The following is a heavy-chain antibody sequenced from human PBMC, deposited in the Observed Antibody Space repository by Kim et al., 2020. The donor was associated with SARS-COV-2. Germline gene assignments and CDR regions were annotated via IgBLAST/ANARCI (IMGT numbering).Heavy chain of an antibody. J-gene: IGHJ4*02. CDR3: ASHVLKWVGNFDH. D-gene: IGHD3-10*01. V-gene: IGHV3-7*03. Sequence: YNRDSVKGRITVSKDNAKNSLYLQINSLRVEETAVYYWASHVLKWVGNFDHWGQGTLVTVSS.